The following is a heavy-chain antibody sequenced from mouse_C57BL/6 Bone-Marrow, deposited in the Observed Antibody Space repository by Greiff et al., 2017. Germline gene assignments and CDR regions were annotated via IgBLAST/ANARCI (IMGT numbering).Heavy chain of an antibody. D-gene: IGHD2-3*01. CDR2: IWRGGST. V-gene: IGHV2-5*01. CDR1: GFSLTSYG. J-gene: IGHJ3*01. CDR3: AQGAYDGYYVGVAY. Sequence: QVQLQHSGPGLVQPSQSLSITCTVSGFSLTSYGVHWVRQSPGKGLEWLGVIWRGGSTDYNAAFMSRLSITKDNSKSQVFFKMNSLQADDTAIYYCAQGAYDGYYVGVAYWGQGTLVTVSA.